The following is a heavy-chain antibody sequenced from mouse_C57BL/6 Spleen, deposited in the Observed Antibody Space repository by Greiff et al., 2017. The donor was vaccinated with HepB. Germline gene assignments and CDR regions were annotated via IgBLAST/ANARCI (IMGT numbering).Heavy chain of an antibody. Sequence: EVQLQQSGAELVRPGASVKLSCTASGFNIKDYYMHWVKQRPEQGLEWIGRIDPEDGDTEYAPKFQGKATMTADTSSNTAYLQLSSLTSEDTAVYYCTRWLLEDAMDYWGQGTSVTVSS. D-gene: IGHD2-3*01. CDR3: TRWLLEDAMDY. CDR1: GFNIKDYY. CDR2: IDPEDGDT. V-gene: IGHV14-1*01. J-gene: IGHJ4*01.